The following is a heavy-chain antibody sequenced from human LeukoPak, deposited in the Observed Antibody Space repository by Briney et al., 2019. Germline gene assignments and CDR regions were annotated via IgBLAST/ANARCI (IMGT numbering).Heavy chain of an antibody. CDR1: GFTVSSKY. D-gene: IGHD1-1*01. CDR3: ARRQQMYGMDV. CDR2: IYSGGST. V-gene: IGHV3-53*01. J-gene: IGHJ6*02. Sequence: GGSLRLSCAASGFTVSSKYMSWVRQAPGKGLEWVSVIYSGGSTYYADSVKGRFTISRDNSKNTLYLQMNSLRAEDTAVYYCARRQQMYGMDVWGQGTTVTVSS.